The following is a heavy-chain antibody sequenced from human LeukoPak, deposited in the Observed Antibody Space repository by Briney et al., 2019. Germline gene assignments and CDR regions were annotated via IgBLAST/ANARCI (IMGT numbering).Heavy chain of an antibody. CDR3: ARGASDFGY. V-gene: IGHV4-59*12. Sequence: SETLSLTCTVSGGSIRSYYWSWIRQPPGKGLEWIGYIYYSGSTNYNPSLTSRVTISVDTSKNQFSLTLSSVTAADTAVHYCARGASDFGYWGPGTLVTVSS. CDR2: IYYSGST. CDR1: GGSIRSYY. J-gene: IGHJ4*02.